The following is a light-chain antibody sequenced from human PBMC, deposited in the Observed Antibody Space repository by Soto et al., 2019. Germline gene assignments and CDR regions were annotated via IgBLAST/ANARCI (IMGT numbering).Light chain of an antibody. V-gene: IGKV3-20*01. CDR1: QSLSSSY. Sequence: ESVLTQSPSSLSLSPGESATLSCRASQSLSSSYLAWYQQKAGQPPRLLMFRSSDRAAGVPDWFSGSASGTEFTLTISSLEPEDFAVYYCQQFGTKVSFGPGTKV. CDR3: QQFGTKVS. CDR2: RSS. J-gene: IGKJ2*01.